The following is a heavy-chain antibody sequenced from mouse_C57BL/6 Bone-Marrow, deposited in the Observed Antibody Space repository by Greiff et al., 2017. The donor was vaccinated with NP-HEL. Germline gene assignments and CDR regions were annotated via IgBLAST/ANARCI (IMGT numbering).Heavy chain of an antibody. J-gene: IGHJ4*01. CDR1: GYTFTSYW. V-gene: IGHV1-64*01. CDR3: ARTYDYYRDY. Sequence: QVQLKQPGAELVKPGASVKLSCKASGYTFTSYWMHWVKQRPGQGLEWIGMIHPNSGSTNYNEKFKSKATLTVDKSSSTAYMQLSSLTSEDSAVYYCARTYDYYRDYWGQGTSVTVSS. D-gene: IGHD2-4*01. CDR2: IHPNSGST.